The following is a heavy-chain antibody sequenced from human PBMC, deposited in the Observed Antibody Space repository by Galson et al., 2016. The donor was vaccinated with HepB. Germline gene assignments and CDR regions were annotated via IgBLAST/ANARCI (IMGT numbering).Heavy chain of an antibody. V-gene: IGHV3-21*01. CDR2: ISITSGYK. J-gene: IGHJ3*02. CDR1: GFTFSTYS. D-gene: IGHD3-10*01. Sequence: SLRLSCAASGFTFSTYSMNWVRQAPGKGLEWVSFISITSGYKYYADSLKGRVTISRDNAENSLYLQMNSLRAEDTAVYYCARADNYYASGTYHETFDIWGQGTMVTVSS. CDR3: ARADNYYASGTYHETFDI.